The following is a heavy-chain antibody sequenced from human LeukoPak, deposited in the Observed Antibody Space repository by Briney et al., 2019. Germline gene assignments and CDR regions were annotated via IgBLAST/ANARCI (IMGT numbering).Heavy chain of an antibody. V-gene: IGHV1-2*06. CDR2: INANSGGT. CDR3: ARDFSLWFDY. D-gene: IGHD3-10*01. CDR1: GYRFTGYY. J-gene: IGHJ4*02. Sequence: ASVKVSCKASGYRFTGYYLHWVRQAPGQGLEWMGRINANSGGTDYAEKFQGRVTMTRDTSIGTAYMEVSRLIYDDTAVYHCARDFSLWFDYWGQGTLVTVSS.